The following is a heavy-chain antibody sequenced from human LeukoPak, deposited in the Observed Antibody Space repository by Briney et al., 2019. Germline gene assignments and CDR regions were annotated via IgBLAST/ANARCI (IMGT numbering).Heavy chain of an antibody. J-gene: IGHJ5*02. V-gene: IGHV3-53*01. CDR1: GLTGSHNY. CDR2: IHTSGGT. D-gene: IGHD4-17*01. CDR3: IVFGDSNH. Sequence: QTGGSLRLSCAASGLTGSHNYVSWVRQAPGKGLEWVSAIHTSGGTCYADSVKGRFTISRDTSKNTLYLQINSLRVEDTAVYYCIVFGDSNHWGQGTLVTVSS.